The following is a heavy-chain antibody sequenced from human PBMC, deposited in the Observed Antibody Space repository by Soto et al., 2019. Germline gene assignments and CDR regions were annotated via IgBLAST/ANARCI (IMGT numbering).Heavy chain of an antibody. CDR2: IFYSGST. CDR1: GGSISSSSYY. D-gene: IGHD2-15*01. CDR3: ARELRYCSGGSCYSEVYGMDV. J-gene: IGHJ6*02. V-gene: IGHV4-39*02. Sequence: PSETLSLTCTVSGGSISSSSYYWGWIRQPPGKGLEWIGSIFYSGSTYYNPSLKSRVTISVDTSKNQFSLKLSSVTAADTAVYYCARELRYCSGGSCYSEVYGMDVWGQGTTVTVSS.